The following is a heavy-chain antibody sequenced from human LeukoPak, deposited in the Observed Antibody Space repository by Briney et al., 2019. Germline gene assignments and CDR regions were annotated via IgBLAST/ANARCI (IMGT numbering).Heavy chain of an antibody. D-gene: IGHD1-26*01. J-gene: IGHJ3*02. Sequence: SGGSLRLSCAASGFTFSSYSMNWVRQAPGKGLEWVSSISSSSSYIYYADSVKGRFTISRDNAKNSLYLQMNSLRAEDTAVYYCARDRLVGARSAFDIWGQGTMVTVSS. CDR1: GFTFSSYS. CDR2: ISSSSSYI. CDR3: ARDRLVGARSAFDI. V-gene: IGHV3-21*01.